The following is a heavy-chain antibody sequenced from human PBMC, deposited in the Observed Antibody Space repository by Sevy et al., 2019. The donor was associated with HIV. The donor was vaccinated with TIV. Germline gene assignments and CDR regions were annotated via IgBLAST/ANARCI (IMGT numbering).Heavy chain of an antibody. Sequence: GGSLRLSCAASGFAFSNYWMNWVRQAPGKGLEWVANIKQDGSEIYYVDSVRGRFSISRDNAKNSVFLQMNSLRVEDTAVYYCARERGITVYNYYGMDVWGQGTTVTVSS. CDR1: GFAFSNYW. CDR2: IKQDGSEI. D-gene: IGHD1-20*01. CDR3: ARERGITVYNYYGMDV. V-gene: IGHV3-7*01. J-gene: IGHJ6*02.